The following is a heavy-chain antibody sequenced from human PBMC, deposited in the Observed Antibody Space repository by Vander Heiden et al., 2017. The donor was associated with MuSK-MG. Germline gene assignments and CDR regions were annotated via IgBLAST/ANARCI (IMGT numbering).Heavy chain of an antibody. Sequence: EVQLVESGGGLVQPGGSLRLSCAASGFTFSDHYMDWVRQAPGKGLEWVGRTRNKANSYTTEYAASVKGRFTISRDDSKNSLYLQMNSLKTEDTAVYYCARTNVDTAMVTWLRPFDYWGQGTLVTVSS. J-gene: IGHJ4*02. V-gene: IGHV3-72*01. CDR2: TRNKANSYTT. CDR3: ARTNVDTAMVTWLRPFDY. CDR1: GFTFSDHY. D-gene: IGHD5-18*01.